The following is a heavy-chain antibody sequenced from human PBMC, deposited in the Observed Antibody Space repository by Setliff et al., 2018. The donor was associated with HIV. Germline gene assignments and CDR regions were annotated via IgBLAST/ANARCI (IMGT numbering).Heavy chain of an antibody. CDR3: ARSMGAFDY. J-gene: IGHJ4*02. CDR1: GGSISAYY. CDR2: IFAGGST. Sequence: PSETLSLTCPVSGGSISAYYWSWIRQPAGKGLEYIGRIFAGGSTNYNPSLRSRVTISINTSKNQFSLELSSVTAADTAVSYCARSMGAFDYWGPGALVTVSS. D-gene: IGHD1-26*01. V-gene: IGHV4-4*07.